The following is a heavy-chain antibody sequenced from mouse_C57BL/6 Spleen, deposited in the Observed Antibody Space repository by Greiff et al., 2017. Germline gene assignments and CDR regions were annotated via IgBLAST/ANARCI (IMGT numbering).Heavy chain of an antibody. CDR1: GFTFSDYG. J-gene: IGHJ1*03. D-gene: IGHD2-5*01. CDR3: ARGDSNYVRYFDV. V-gene: IGHV5-17*01. Sequence: EVKLQESGGGLVKPGGSLKLSCAASGFTFSDYGMHWVRQAPEKGLEWVAYISSGSSTIYYADTVKGRFTISRDNAKNTLFLQMTSLRSEDTAMYYCARGDSNYVRYFDVWGTGTTVTVSS. CDR2: ISSGSSTI.